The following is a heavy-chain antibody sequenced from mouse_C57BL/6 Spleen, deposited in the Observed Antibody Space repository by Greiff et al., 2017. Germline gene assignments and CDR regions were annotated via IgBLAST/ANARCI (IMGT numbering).Heavy chain of an antibody. CDR1: GYTFTSYW. V-gene: IGHV1-59*01. Sequence: QVQLQQPGAELVRPGTSVKLSCKASGYTFTSYWMHWVKQRPGQGLEWIGVIDPSDSYTNYNQKFKGKATLTVDTSSSTAYMQLSSLTSEDSAVYYCARDGSSPYYYAMDYWGQGTSVTVS. D-gene: IGHD1-1*01. CDR2: IDPSDSYT. CDR3: ARDGSSPYYYAMDY. J-gene: IGHJ4*01.